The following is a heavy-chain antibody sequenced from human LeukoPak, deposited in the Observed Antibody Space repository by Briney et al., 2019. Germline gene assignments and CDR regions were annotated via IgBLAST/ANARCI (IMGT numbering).Heavy chain of an antibody. CDR1: GLSLSSYE. Sequence: PGGSLTLSCAASGLSLSSYELTWVRQAPGKGLEWIGYISESGSRRNYADSVNGRFTISSDNAKNPLYLQMTSLRAEDTAVYYCASEGLYCRSTNFPKEGFDYWGQGTLVTVSS. CDR3: ASEGLYCRSTNFPKEGFDY. D-gene: IGHD2-2*01. V-gene: IGHV3-48*03. J-gene: IGHJ4*02. CDR2: ISESGSRR.